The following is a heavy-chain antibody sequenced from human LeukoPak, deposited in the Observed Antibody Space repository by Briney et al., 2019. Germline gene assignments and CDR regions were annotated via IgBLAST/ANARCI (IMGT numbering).Heavy chain of an antibody. J-gene: IGHJ4*02. CDR2: ISGSGSVGST. Sequence: GGSLRLSCAASGFTFSNSAMSWVRQAPGKGLEWVSSISGSGSVGSTYYADSVKGRFTISRDNSKNTLYLQMNSLRAEDTAVYYCAKSGYNRFDYWGQGTLVTVSS. CDR1: GFTFSNSA. V-gene: IGHV3-23*01. CDR3: AKSGYNRFDY. D-gene: IGHD5-24*01.